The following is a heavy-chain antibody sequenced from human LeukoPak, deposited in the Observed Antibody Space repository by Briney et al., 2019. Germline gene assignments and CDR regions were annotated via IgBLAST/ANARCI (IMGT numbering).Heavy chain of an antibody. CDR3: ARETARGYSYGYNY. Sequence: SETLSLTCTVSGYSISSGYYWGWIRQPPGKGLEWIGSIYHSGSTYYNPSLKSRVTISVDTSKNQFSLKLSSVTAADTAVYYCARETARGYSYGYNYWGQGTLVTVSS. D-gene: IGHD5-18*01. CDR2: IYHSGST. J-gene: IGHJ4*02. CDR1: GYSISSGYY. V-gene: IGHV4-38-2*02.